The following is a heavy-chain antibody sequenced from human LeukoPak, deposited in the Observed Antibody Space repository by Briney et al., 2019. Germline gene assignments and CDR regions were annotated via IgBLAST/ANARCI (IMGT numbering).Heavy chain of an antibody. CDR2: ISNSGST. D-gene: IGHD5-18*01. J-gene: IGHJ4*02. CDR1: GGSISSYF. CDR3: ARGGDTAMAFDY. V-gene: IGHV4-59*12. Sequence: SETLSLTCIVSGGSISSYFWSWIRQPPGKGLEWIGYISNSGSTYYNPSLKSRVTISVDRSKNQFSLKLSSVTAADTAVYYCARGGDTAMAFDYWGQGTLVTVSS.